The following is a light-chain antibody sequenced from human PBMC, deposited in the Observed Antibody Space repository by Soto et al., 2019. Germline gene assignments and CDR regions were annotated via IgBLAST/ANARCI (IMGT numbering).Light chain of an antibody. CDR2: VAS. J-gene: IGKJ2*01. V-gene: IGKV3-15*01. CDR3: QSYNELPLA. Sequence: EIVLTQSPATLSVSPGERVTLSCRASETLISFLAWYQQNPGQSPRLLIYVASTRATGVPATFSGSGSATDFTLTISRLQTEDFAVYYCQSYNELPLAVGKGTKLEI. CDR1: ETLISF.